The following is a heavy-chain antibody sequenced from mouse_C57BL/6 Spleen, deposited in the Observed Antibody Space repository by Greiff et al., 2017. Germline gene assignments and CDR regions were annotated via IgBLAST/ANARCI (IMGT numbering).Heavy chain of an antibody. CDR1: GYTFTDYN. D-gene: IGHD3-2*02. CDR3: AREGEPAQAFDY. CDR2: INPNNGGT. V-gene: IGHV1-18*01. J-gene: IGHJ2*01. Sequence: EVQLQQSGPELVKPGASVKIPCKASGYTFTDYNLDWVKQSHGKSLEWIGDINPNNGGTIYNQKFKGKATLTVDKSSSTAYMELRSLTSEDTAVYYCAREGEPAQAFDYWGQGTTLTVSS.